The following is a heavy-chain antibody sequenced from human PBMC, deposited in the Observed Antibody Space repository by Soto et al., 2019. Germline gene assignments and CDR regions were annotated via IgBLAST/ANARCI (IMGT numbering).Heavy chain of an antibody. Sequence: QVHLVESGGDVVQPGRSLRLSCAASGFTFSFYAMHWVRQAPGKGLEWVAVISYNGRNKHYVDSVKGRFTISRDNSQETLYLKMNSLSPDKTAVYYWARKAKIGDRSKFSFDSWGQGTWSPSPQ. CDR2: ISYNGRNK. J-gene: IGHJ4*02. V-gene: IGHV3-30*04. D-gene: IGHD3-16*01. CDR3: ARKAKIGDRSKFSFDS. CDR1: GFTFSFYA.